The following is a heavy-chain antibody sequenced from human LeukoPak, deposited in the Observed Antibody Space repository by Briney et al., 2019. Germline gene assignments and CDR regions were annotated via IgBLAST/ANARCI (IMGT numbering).Heavy chain of an antibody. Sequence: GGSLRLSCAASGFTFSSYAMSWVRQAPGKGLEWVSAISGSGGSTYYADSVKGRFTISRDNSKNTLYLQMNSPRAEDTAVYYCAKGPGVWFNYFDYWGQGTLVTVSS. D-gene: IGHD3-3*01. J-gene: IGHJ4*02. CDR2: ISGSGGST. CDR3: AKGPGVWFNYFDY. CDR1: GFTFSSYA. V-gene: IGHV3-23*01.